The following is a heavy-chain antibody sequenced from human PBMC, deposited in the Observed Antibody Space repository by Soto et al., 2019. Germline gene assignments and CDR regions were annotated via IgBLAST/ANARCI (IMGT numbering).Heavy chain of an antibody. Sequence: GASVKVSCKVSGYTLTELSMHWVRQAPGKGLEWMGGFDPEDGETIYAQKFQGRVTMTEDTSTDTAYMELSSLRSEDTAVYYCATDLIAARPKKSVDYWGQGTLVTVSS. CDR2: FDPEDGET. CDR1: GYTLTELS. V-gene: IGHV1-24*01. J-gene: IGHJ4*02. CDR3: ATDLIAARPKKSVDY. D-gene: IGHD6-6*01.